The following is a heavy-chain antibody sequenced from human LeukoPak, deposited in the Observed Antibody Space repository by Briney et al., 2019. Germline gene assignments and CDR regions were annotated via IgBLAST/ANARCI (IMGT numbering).Heavy chain of an antibody. Sequence: GGSLRLSCAASGFTFSNAWMNWVRRAPGKGLEWVGRIKSKTDGGAMDYAAPVEGRFIISRDDSKNTLYLQMNSLKTEDTAVYYRTTWGGSCGIYWGQGTLVTVSS. V-gene: IGHV3-15*07. CDR1: GFTFSNAW. J-gene: IGHJ4*02. CDR3: TTWGGSCGIY. D-gene: IGHD3-10*01. CDR2: IKSKTDGGAM.